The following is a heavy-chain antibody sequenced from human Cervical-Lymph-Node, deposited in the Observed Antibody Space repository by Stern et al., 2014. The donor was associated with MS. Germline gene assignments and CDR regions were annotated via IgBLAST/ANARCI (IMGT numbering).Heavy chain of an antibody. J-gene: IGHJ4*02. V-gene: IGHV5-51*03. D-gene: IGHD6-19*01. CDR1: GNSFTTFW. CDR2: IFPDDSDT. CDR3: ARPLGSGWTAGWYY. Sequence: DVQLVESGAEVKEPGEALKISCKGSGNSFTTFWIGWVRQTPAKGLDWMGLIFPDDSDTRYSPSFQGQVIISAEKSTDTAYLQWSSLKASDTATYYCARPLGSGWTAGWYYWGQGTRVTVSS.